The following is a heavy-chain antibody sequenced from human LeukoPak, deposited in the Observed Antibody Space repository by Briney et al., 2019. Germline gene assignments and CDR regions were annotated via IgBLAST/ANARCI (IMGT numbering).Heavy chain of an antibody. V-gene: IGHV1-18*01. CDR3: ARDLLVVVPAAISGSNI. CDR1: GYTFTSYG. J-gene: IGHJ3*02. CDR2: ISAYNGNT. Sequence: ASVKVSCKASGYTFTSYGISWMRQAPGQGLEWMGWISAYNGNTNYAQKLQGRVTMTTDTSTSTAYMELRSLRSDDTAVYYCARDLLVVVPAAISGSNIWGQGTMVTVSS. D-gene: IGHD2-2*01.